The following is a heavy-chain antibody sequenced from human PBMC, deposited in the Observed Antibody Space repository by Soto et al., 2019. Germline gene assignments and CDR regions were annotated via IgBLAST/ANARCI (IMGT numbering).Heavy chain of an antibody. Sequence: GGSLRLSCVASGFTFSNYAMNWVRQAPGKGLGWVAVISSDGSEKYYLDSVRDRFTISRDNSKNTLYLQMNNLRPEDTAMYYCANPWTTVTAGFDFWGQGALVTVSS. CDR2: ISSDGSEK. J-gene: IGHJ4*02. D-gene: IGHD4-17*01. V-gene: IGHV3-30*18. CDR1: GFTFSNYA. CDR3: ANPWTTVTAGFDF.